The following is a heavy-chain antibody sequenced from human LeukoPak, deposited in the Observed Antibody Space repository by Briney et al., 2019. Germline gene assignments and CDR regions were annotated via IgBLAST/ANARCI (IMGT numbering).Heavy chain of an antibody. D-gene: IGHD2-21*02. V-gene: IGHV5-51*01. CDR3: ARRVAYCGGDCYHDAFDI. CDR2: IYPGDSDT. CDR1: GYSFTSYW. Sequence: GESLKISCKGSGYSFTSYWIGWVRQMPGKGLEWMGIIYPGDSDTRYSPSFQGQVTISADKSISTAYLQWSSLKASDTAMYYCARRVAYCGGDCYHDAFDIWGQGTMVTVSS. J-gene: IGHJ3*02.